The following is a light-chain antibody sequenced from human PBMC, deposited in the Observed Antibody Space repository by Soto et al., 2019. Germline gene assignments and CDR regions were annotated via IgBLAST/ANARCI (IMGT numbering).Light chain of an antibody. V-gene: IGLV2-23*03. CDR2: EGS. CDR3: CSYAGSSTFDVV. Sequence: QSVLTQPASVSGSPGQSITISCTGTSSDVGGYNLVSWYQQHPGKAPKLMIYEGSKRPSGVSNRFSGSKSGNTASLTISGLQAEDEADYYCCSYAGSSTFDVVFGGGTQLTVL. J-gene: IGLJ2*01. CDR1: SSDVGGYNL.